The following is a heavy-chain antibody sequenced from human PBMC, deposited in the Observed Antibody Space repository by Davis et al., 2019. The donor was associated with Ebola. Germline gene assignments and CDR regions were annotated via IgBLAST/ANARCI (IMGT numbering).Heavy chain of an antibody. CDR2: ISGSSTSR. V-gene: IGHV3-21*04. Sequence: PGGSLRLSCAASGFTFSSYSMNWVRQAPGKGLEWVSSISGSSTSRYYADSVEGRFTISRDNSKNTLYLRMNSLRAEDTALYHCARVNAVTGYSRFDLWGQGTQVTVSS. J-gene: IGHJ5*02. CDR1: GFTFSSYS. D-gene: IGHD3-9*01. CDR3: ARVNAVTGYSRFDL.